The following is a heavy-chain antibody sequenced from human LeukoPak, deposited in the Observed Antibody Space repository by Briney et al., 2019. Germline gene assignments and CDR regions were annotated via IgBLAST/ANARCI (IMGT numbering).Heavy chain of an antibody. CDR3: ARGSCSSASCYKALNS. D-gene: IGHD2-2*02. Sequence: GGSLRLSCAASGFTFRDYDMHWVRQDTGKGLEWVSSIGAAGDTYYSGSVKGRFTISRENAKNSLYLQMNSLSAGDTAVYYCARGSCSSASCYKALNSWGQGALVTVSS. J-gene: IGHJ4*02. V-gene: IGHV3-13*04. CDR1: GFTFRDYD. CDR2: IGAAGDT.